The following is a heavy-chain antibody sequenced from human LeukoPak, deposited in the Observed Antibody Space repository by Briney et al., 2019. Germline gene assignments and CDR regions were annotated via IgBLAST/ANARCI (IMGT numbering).Heavy chain of an antibody. CDR3: ARDYSGSYAGERHNRFDP. D-gene: IGHD1-26*01. CDR2: INHSGST. CDR1: GGSFSGYY. V-gene: IGHV4-34*01. Sequence: PSETLSLTCAVYGGSFSGYYWSWIRQPPGKGLEWIGEINHSGSTNYNPSLKSQVTISVDTSKNQFSLKLSSVTAADTAVYYCARDYSGSYAGERHNRFDPWGQGTLVTVSS. J-gene: IGHJ5*02.